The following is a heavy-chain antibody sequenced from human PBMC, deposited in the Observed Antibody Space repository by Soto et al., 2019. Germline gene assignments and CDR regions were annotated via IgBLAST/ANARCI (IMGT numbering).Heavy chain of an antibody. D-gene: IGHD2-2*01. CDR1: GFTFSGYA. Sequence: PGGSLRLSCAASGFTFSGYAMCWVRQAPGKGLEWVSASSGSGGSTYYADSAKGRFTISRDNSKNTLYLQMNSLRAEDTAVYYCAKGVVPAATYYYGMDVWGQGTTVTVSS. V-gene: IGHV3-23*01. J-gene: IGHJ6*02. CDR2: SSGSGGST. CDR3: AKGVVPAATYYYGMDV.